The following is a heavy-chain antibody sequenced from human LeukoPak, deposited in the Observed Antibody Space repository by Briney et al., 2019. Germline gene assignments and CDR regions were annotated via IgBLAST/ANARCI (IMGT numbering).Heavy chain of an antibody. CDR2: ISAYNGNT. Sequence: ASVKVSCKASGYTSTSYGISWVRQAPGQGLEWMGWISAYNGNTNYAQKLQGRVTMTTDTSTSTAYMELRSLRSDDTAVYYCAKDYGDYIRYYYYYGMDVWGQGTTVTVSS. D-gene: IGHD4-17*01. CDR3: AKDYGDYIRYYYYYGMDV. CDR1: GYTSTSYG. J-gene: IGHJ6*02. V-gene: IGHV1-18*01.